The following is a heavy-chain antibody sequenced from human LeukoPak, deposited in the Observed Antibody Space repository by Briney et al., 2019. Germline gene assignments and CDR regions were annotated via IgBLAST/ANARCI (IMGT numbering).Heavy chain of an antibody. J-gene: IGHJ4*02. D-gene: IGHD6-13*01. Sequence: SETLSLTCAVSGGSFSGYYWSWIRQPPGKGLEWIGEINHSGSTNYNPSLKSRVTISVDTSKNQFSLKLSSVTAADTAVYYCATIKGPNRSSWLDYWGQGTLVTVSS. CDR2: INHSGST. CDR3: ATIKGPNRSSWLDY. V-gene: IGHV4-34*01. CDR1: GGSFSGYY.